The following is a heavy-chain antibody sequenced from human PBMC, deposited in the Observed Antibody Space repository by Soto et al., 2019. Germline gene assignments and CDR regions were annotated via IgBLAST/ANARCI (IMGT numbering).Heavy chain of an antibody. J-gene: IGHJ4*02. V-gene: IGHV3-15*01. CDR3: TSLYYGN. CDR1: GFTFSSYA. Sequence: GGSLRLSCAASGFTFSSYAMSWVRQAPGKGLEWVGRIKSKADGGTTDYAAPVKGRFTISRDESQNTLYLQMNSLKTEDTAVYYCTSLYYGNWGQGTLVTVSA. CDR2: IKSKADGGTT. D-gene: IGHD4-17*01.